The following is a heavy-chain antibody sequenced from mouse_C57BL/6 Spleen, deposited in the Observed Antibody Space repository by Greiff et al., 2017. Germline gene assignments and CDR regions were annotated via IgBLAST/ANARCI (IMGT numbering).Heavy chain of an antibody. D-gene: IGHD2-4*01. CDR1: GYSITSGYD. CDR2: ISYSGST. CDR3: ARGGDDYDVNYFDY. Sequence: EVKLMESGPGMVKPSQSLSLTCTVTGYSITSGYDWHWIRHFPGNKLEWMGYISYSGSTNYNPSLKSRISITHDTSKNHFFLKLNSVTTEDTATYYCARGGDDYDVNYFDYWGQGTTLTVSS. V-gene: IGHV3-1*01. J-gene: IGHJ2*01.